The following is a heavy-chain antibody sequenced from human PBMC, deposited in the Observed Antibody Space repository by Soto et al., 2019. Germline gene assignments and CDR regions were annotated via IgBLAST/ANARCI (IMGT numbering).Heavy chain of an antibody. V-gene: IGHV4-59*01. Sequence: QVQLQESGPGLVKPSETLSLACAVSGGSISNYYWSWIRQPPGKGLEWIGYIYYTGSTTYNPSLKRRGTMSVDTSKNYVPLILSSVTAADTAVSYCARGRHGLDYGGKGSLVTVSS. J-gene: IGHJ4*02. CDR2: IYYTGST. D-gene: IGHD6-19*01. CDR3: ARGRHGLDY. CDR1: GGSISNYY.